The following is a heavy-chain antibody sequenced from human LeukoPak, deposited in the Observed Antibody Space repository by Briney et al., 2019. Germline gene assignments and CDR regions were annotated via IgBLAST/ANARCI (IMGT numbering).Heavy chain of an antibody. V-gene: IGHV3-53*05. J-gene: IGHJ4*02. D-gene: IGHD6-6*01. CDR1: GFTVTDNY. CDR3: ASAGTAARFDY. Sequence: GGSLRLSCAASGFTVTDNYMSWVRQAPGKGLEWVSVIYSGGRTYYADSVKGRFTISRDNSKNTLYLQMNSLRAEDTAVYYCASAGTAARFDYWGQGTLVTVSS. CDR2: IYSGGRT.